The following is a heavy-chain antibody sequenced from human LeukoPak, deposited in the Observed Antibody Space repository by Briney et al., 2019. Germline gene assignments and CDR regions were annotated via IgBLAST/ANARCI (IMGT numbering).Heavy chain of an antibody. J-gene: IGHJ4*02. CDR3: ARDRYYYDSSGYYSLIGIDY. CDR1: GYTFTSYD. CDR2: ISAYNGNT. V-gene: IGHV1-18*01. Sequence: GASVKVSCKASGYTFTSYDINWVRQATGQGLEWMGWISAYNGNTNYAQKLQGRVTMTTDTSTSTAYMELRSLRSDDTAVYYCARDRYYYDSSGYYSLIGIDYWGQGTLVTVSS. D-gene: IGHD3-22*01.